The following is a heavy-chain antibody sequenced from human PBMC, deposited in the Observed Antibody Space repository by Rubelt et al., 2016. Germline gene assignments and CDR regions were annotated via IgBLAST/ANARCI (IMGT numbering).Heavy chain of an antibody. Sequence: RLSCAASGFTFSSYSMNWVRQAPGKGLEWVSYISSSSSTIYYADSVKGRFTISRDNAKNSLYLQMNSLRAEDTAVYYCARDLSLLRFLEWDDAFDIWGQGTMVTVSS. J-gene: IGHJ3*02. CDR1: GFTFSSYS. V-gene: IGHV3-48*04. CDR3: ARDLSLLRFLEWDDAFDI. CDR2: ISSSSSTI. D-gene: IGHD3-3*01.